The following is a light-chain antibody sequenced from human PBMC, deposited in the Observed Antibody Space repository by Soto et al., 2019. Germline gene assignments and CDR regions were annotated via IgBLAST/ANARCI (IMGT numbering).Light chain of an antibody. CDR1: QSITNNY. CDR3: QQYGYLVT. CDR2: GAS. J-gene: IGKJ4*01. Sequence: ETVLTQSPGTLSFSPGERPTLSCRASQSITNNYLAWYQQKPGRAHRLLIYGASSRATGIPDRFSGSGSGTDFTLTISRLEPEDFAMYYCQQYGYLVTFGGGTKVDIK. V-gene: IGKV3-20*01.